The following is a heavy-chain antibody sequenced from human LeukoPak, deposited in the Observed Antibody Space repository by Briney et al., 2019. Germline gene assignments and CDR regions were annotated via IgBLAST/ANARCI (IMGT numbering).Heavy chain of an antibody. V-gene: IGHV4-31*03. CDR1: GGSISSGGYY. CDR2: IYYSGST. J-gene: IGHJ4*02. CDR3: ARGACSGGSCYEFDY. D-gene: IGHD2-15*01. Sequence: SETLSLTCTVSGGSISSGGYYWSWIRRHPGKGLEWIGYIYYSGSTYYNPSLKSRVTISVDTSKNQFSLKLSSVTAADTAVYYCARGACSGGSCYEFDYWGQGTLVTVSS.